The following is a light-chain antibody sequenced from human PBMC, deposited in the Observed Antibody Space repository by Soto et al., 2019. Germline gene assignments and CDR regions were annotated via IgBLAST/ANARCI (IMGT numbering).Light chain of an antibody. J-gene: IGKJ2*01. Sequence: TQSPSSLSASVGDRVTITCRASQDIRDDLGWYQQKPGQAPRLLIYGASTRATGIPDRFSGSGSGTDFTLTISRLEPEDFAVYYCQQYGSSSYTFGQGTRLEIK. CDR2: GAS. CDR3: QQYGSSSYT. V-gene: IGKV3-20*01. CDR1: QDIRDD.